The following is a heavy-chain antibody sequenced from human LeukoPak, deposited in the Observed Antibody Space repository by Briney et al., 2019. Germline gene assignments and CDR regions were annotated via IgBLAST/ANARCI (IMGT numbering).Heavy chain of an antibody. Sequence: SETLSLTCTVSGGSISSYYWSWIRQPAGKGLEWIGRISTRGNADYNPSLKSRVTISLDTSKNQFSLKLSSVTAADTAVYYCARERAYYDILPRWFDPWGQGTLVTVSS. D-gene: IGHD3-9*01. CDR2: ISTRGNA. V-gene: IGHV4-4*07. J-gene: IGHJ5*02. CDR1: GGSISSYY. CDR3: ARERAYYDILPRWFDP.